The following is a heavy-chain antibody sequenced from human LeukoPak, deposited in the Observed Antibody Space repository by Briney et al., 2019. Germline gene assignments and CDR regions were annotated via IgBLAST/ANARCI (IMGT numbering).Heavy chain of an antibody. D-gene: IGHD3-10*01. Sequence: ASVKVSCKASGYTFTSYDINWVRQATGQGLEWMGWMNPNSGNTGYAQKFQGRVTITRNTSISTAYMELSSLRSEDTAVYYCARGLKTDYYYFDYWGQGTLVTVSS. CDR3: ARGLKTDYYYFDY. CDR1: GYTFTSYD. CDR2: MNPNSGNT. V-gene: IGHV1-8*01. J-gene: IGHJ4*02.